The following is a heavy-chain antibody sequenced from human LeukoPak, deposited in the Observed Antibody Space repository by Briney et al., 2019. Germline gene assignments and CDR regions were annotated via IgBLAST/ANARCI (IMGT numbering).Heavy chain of an antibody. Sequence: GGSLRFSCAASGLTFSEYPMSWVPQVPGMGLEWVSTIGVSGGSSNYADSVRGRFTISRDNSKNTLYLQINSLRADDTAVYYCAKGRVGTNGVLEHWGQGTLVTVSS. CDR3: AKGRVGTNGVLEH. D-gene: IGHD1-26*01. V-gene: IGHV3-23*01. J-gene: IGHJ1*01. CDR1: GLTFSEYP. CDR2: IGVSGGSS.